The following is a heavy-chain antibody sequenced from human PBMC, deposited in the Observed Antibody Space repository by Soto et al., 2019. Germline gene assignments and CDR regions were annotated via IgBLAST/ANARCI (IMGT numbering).Heavy chain of an antibody. V-gene: IGHV1-69*05. D-gene: IGHD6-19*01. Sequence: SATVSCKAPVGTYNTYARYWVRQSPGQGLEWMGAIIPLFGTADYAQKFQGRVTITTDESTSTAYMELSSLRSEDTAVYYCARPKGSYSSGYYYFDYWGQGTLVTVSS. CDR2: IIPLFGTA. J-gene: IGHJ4*02. CDR3: ARPKGSYSSGYYYFDY. CDR1: VGTYNTYA.